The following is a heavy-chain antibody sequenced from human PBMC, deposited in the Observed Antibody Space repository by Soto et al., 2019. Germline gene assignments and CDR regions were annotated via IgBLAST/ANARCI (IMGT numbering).Heavy chain of an antibody. Sequence: QVQLQQWGAGLFKPSETLSLTCTVYGGSFSGYQWSWIRQPPGKGLEWIGEINHSGSTNYNPSLKNRVTISVDTPKNQFSLKLSSVTAADTAVYYCARATIRSGYPYWGQGTLVTVSS. V-gene: IGHV4-34*01. CDR2: INHSGST. CDR3: ARATIRSGYPY. CDR1: GGSFSGYQ. J-gene: IGHJ4*02. D-gene: IGHD3-10*01.